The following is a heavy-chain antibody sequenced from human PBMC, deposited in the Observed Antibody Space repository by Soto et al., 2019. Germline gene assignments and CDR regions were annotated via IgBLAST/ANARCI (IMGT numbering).Heavy chain of an antibody. V-gene: IGHV1-2*04. J-gene: IGHJ6*02. Sequence: ASVKVSCKASGYTFTGYYMHWVRQAPGQGLEWMGWINPNSGGTNYAQKFQGWVTMTRDTSISTAYMELSRLRSDDTAVYYCARGDDLGTTYYYYYGMDVWGQGTTVTVSS. CDR3: ARGDDLGTTYYYYYGMDV. D-gene: IGHD1-1*01. CDR2: INPNSGGT. CDR1: GYTFTGYY.